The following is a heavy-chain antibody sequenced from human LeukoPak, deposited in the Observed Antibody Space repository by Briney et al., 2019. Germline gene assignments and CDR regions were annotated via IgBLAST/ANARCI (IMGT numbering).Heavy chain of an antibody. Sequence: PSETLSLTCSVSGGSISNYYWNWIRQPPGKGLEWIGYIYYSGSTNYNPSLKSRVTISVDTSKNQFSLKLSSVTAADTAVYYCARDSYRDSSSLTDYYGMDVWGQGTTVTVSS. J-gene: IGHJ6*02. CDR3: ARDSYRDSSSLTDYYGMDV. CDR2: IYYSGST. V-gene: IGHV4-59*01. D-gene: IGHD6-13*01. CDR1: GGSISNYY.